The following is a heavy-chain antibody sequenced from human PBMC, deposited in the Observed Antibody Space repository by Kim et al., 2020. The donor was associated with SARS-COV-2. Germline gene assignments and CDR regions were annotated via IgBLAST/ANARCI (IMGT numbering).Heavy chain of an antibody. CDR2: IIPIFGTA. CDR3: AIQGDCSSTSCYPLP. V-gene: IGHV1-69*13. CDR1: GGTFSSYA. D-gene: IGHD2-2*01. J-gene: IGHJ5*02. Sequence: SVKVSCKASGGTFSSYAISWVRQAPGQGLEWMGGIIPIFGTANYAQKFQGRVTITADESTSTAYMELSSLRSEDTAVYYCAIQGDCSSTSCYPLPWGQGTLVTVSS.